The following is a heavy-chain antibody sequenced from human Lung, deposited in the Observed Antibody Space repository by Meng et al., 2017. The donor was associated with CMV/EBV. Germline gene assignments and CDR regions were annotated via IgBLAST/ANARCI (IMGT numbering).Heavy chain of an antibody. Sequence: SETXSLXXTATGGTNTSYYWSWIRQPPGKGLEWIACMYYSRDASYNPSLRSRVTVSEDTSKSQFSLQLCSVTAADTAVYYCARDWQGGAEPYGMDVWGQGXTVTVSS. CDR2: MYYSRDA. J-gene: IGHJ6*02. V-gene: IGHV4-59*01. D-gene: IGHD1-14*01. CDR1: GGTNTSYY. CDR3: ARDWQGGAEPYGMDV.